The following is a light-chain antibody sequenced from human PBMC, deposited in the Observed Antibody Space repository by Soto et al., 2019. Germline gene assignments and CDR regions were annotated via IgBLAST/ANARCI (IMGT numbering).Light chain of an antibody. J-gene: IGKJ3*01. Sequence: DIQMTQSPSSLSASVGDRVTITCRASRSIGNSLNWYQQKPGKAPNLLINDASSLKGGVPSRFSGSGSGTHFTPTITSLQPEDFAHFYCQQTYTAPSFTFGPGTKVDIK. V-gene: IGKV1-39*01. CDR3: QQTYTAPSFT. CDR2: DAS. CDR1: RSIGNS.